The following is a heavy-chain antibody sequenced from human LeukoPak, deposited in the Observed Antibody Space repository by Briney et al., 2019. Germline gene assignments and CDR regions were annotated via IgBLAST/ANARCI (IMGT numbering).Heavy chain of an antibody. J-gene: IGHJ5*02. V-gene: IGHV4-28*01. D-gene: IGHD6-13*01. Sequence: SDTLSLTCAVSGYSISSDNWWGWIQQPPGKGLEWIGYIYYSGSTYYNPSLKSRVTMSVDTSKNQFSLKLSSVTAVDTAVYYCAKKIAAAAWFDPWGQGTLVTVSS. CDR1: GYSISSDNW. CDR2: IYYSGST. CDR3: AKKIAAAAWFDP.